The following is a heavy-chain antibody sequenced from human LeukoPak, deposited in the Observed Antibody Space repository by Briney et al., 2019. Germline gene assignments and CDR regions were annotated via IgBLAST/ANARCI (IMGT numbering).Heavy chain of an antibody. J-gene: IGHJ4*02. CDR1: GYTFTGYY. Sequence: ASVRVSCKASGYTFTGYYMHWVRQAPGQGLEWMGWINPNSGGTNYAQKFQGWVTMTRDTSISTAYMELSRLRSDDTAVYYCARAAQRGYSGYDWFDYWGQGTLVTVSS. V-gene: IGHV1-2*04. CDR2: INPNSGGT. D-gene: IGHD5-12*01. CDR3: ARAAQRGYSGYDWFDY.